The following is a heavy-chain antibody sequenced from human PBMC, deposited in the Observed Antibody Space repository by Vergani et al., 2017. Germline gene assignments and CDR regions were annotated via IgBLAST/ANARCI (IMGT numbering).Heavy chain of an antibody. D-gene: IGHD3-3*01. Sequence: QVQLQESGPGLVKPSENLFLTCAGYGGSFRGYYWDWIRQPPGKGLEWVGGIKPSGSTNYNPSLKSRVTISVDTSKNQFSLKLSSVTAADTAVYYCARGYYDFWSGYSHWFDPWGQGTLVTVSS. CDR1: GGSFRGYY. V-gene: IGHV4-34*01. CDR2: IKPSGST. J-gene: IGHJ5*02. CDR3: ARGYYDFWSGYSHWFDP.